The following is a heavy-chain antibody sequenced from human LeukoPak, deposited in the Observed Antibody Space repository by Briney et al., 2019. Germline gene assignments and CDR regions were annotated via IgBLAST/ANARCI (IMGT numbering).Heavy chain of an antibody. CDR2: IGTAGDT. J-gene: IGHJ6*02. D-gene: IGHD3-10*01. CDR1: GFTFSSYD. V-gene: IGHV3-13*04. CDR3: ARFGNYYGMDV. Sequence: GGSLRLSCAASGFTFSSYDMHWVRHATGKGLEWVSAIGTAGDTYYPGSVKGRFTISRENAKNSLYLQMDSLRAGDTAVYYCARFGNYYGMDVWGQGTTVTVSS.